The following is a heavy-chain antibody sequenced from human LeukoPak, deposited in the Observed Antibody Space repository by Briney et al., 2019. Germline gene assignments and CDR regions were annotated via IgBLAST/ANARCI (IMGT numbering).Heavy chain of an antibody. D-gene: IGHD2-2*01. CDR3: ARLLGDIVVVPAALDDEKQENWFDP. J-gene: IGHJ5*02. Sequence: SETLSLTCAVYGGSFSGYDWSWIRQPPGKGLEWIGEINHSGSTNYNPSLKSRVTISVDTSKNQYSLKLSSVTAADTAVYYCARLLGDIVVVPAALDDEKQENWFDPWGQGTLVTVSS. CDR2: INHSGST. CDR1: GGSFSGYD. V-gene: IGHV4-34*01.